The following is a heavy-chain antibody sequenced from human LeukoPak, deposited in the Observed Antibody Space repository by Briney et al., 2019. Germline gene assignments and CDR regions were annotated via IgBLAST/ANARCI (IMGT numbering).Heavy chain of an antibody. CDR1: GFTFSSYD. J-gene: IGHJ4*02. V-gene: IGHV3-13*01. Sequence: PGGSLRLSCTASGFTFSSYDIHWVRQGTGKRLEWVAVIGTAGATFYSGSVKGRFSISRENAKNSVYLQMNSLRAGDTAVYYCARGRGVYVDYWGQGSLVTISS. CDR3: ARGRGVYVDY. D-gene: IGHD2-8*02. CDR2: IGTAGAT.